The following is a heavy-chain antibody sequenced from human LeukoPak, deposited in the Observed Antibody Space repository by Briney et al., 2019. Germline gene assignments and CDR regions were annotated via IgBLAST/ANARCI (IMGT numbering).Heavy chain of an antibody. V-gene: IGHV1-2*02. D-gene: IGHD1-20*01. J-gene: IGHJ4*02. Sequence: ASVKVSSKASGGTFSSYAISWVRQAPGQGLEWMGWINPNSGGTNYAQKFQGRVTMTRDTSITTAYMELSRLSSDDTAVYYCARDWVTGTPSVYWGQGTLVTVSS. CDR3: ARDWVTGTPSVY. CDR1: GGTFSSYA. CDR2: INPNSGGT.